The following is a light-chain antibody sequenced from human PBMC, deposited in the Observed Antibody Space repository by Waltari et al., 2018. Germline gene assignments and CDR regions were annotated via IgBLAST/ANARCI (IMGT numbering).Light chain of an antibody. CDR3: QSYDRSLSASL. CDR1: SSTIGPGSA. J-gene: IGLJ2*01. Sequence: QSVLTQPPSVSGAPGQRVTISCTGRSSTIGPGSAAHWSQHLPGTGPKLIIHSDNHRPSGVPDRFSGSKSGTSASLAITGLQAEDEADYYCQSYDRSLSASLFGGGTKLTVL. V-gene: IGLV1-40*01. CDR2: SDN.